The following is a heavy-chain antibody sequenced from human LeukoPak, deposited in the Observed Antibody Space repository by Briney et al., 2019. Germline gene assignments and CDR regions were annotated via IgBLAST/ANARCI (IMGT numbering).Heavy chain of an antibody. CDR1: GFTFSSYA. CDR3: AREVSGDGGYFDY. J-gene: IGHJ4*02. Sequence: GGSLRLSCAASGFTFSSYAMHWVRQAPGKGLEWVAVISYDGSNKYYADSVKGRFTIFRDNSKNTLYLQMNSLRAEDTAVYYCAREVSGDGGYFDYWGQGTLVTVSS. V-gene: IGHV3-30*04. CDR2: ISYDGSNK. D-gene: IGHD2/OR15-2a*01.